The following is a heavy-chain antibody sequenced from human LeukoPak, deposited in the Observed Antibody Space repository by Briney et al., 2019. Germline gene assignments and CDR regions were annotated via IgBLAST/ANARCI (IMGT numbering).Heavy chain of an antibody. V-gene: IGHV4-39*01. Sequence: SETLSLTCTVSGGSISSSSYYWGWIRQPPGKGLEWIGSIYYSGSTYYNPSLKSRVTISVDTSKNQFSLKLSSVTAADTAVYYCARVEPAAIDYWGQGTLVTVSS. CDR3: ARVEPAAIDY. J-gene: IGHJ4*02. CDR1: GGSISSSSYY. D-gene: IGHD2-2*01. CDR2: IYYSGST.